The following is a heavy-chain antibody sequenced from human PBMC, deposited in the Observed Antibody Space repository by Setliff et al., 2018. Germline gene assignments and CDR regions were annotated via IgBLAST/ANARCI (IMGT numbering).Heavy chain of an antibody. Sequence: SETLSLTCAVSGGSISSSPSWSWVRQPPGKGLEWIGYISYTGSTSYTPSLKSRVTTSIDTSKTQFSLRLTSVTAADTAVYFCAREGTPGPTNGNWFDPWGQGALVTVSS. CDR2: ISYTGST. J-gene: IGHJ5*02. CDR3: AREGTPGPTNGNWFDP. D-gene: IGHD2-15*01. CDR1: GGSISSSPS. V-gene: IGHV4-59*11.